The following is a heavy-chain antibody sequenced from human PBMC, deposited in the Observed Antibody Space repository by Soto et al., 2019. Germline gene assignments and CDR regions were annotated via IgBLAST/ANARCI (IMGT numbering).Heavy chain of an antibody. Sequence: QVQLVQSGGEVKKPGASVNISCKATGYTFISYSTTWVRQAPGQGLEWMGWISTYNGNTKYAQSLQGRVTLTRDTSTNTAFMEIRGLRSDDTAIYYCAREGAHSTGWYDYFDQWGQGTRVAVSS. CDR1: GYTFISYS. D-gene: IGHD6-13*01. J-gene: IGHJ4*02. V-gene: IGHV1-18*04. CDR2: ISTYNGNT. CDR3: AREGAHSTGWYDYFDQ.